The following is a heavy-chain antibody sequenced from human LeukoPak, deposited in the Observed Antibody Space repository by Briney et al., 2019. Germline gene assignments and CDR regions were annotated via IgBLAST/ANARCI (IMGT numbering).Heavy chain of an antibody. Sequence: GGPLNPSCEASGFPFSGFPISWFPKPPGKGLEGFQPIIGSGGSTYYADSVKGRFTISRDNSKNTLYLQMNSLRAEDTAVYYCAKRRYYDSSGYPRRGIDYWGQGTLVTVSS. CDR1: GFPFSGFP. V-gene: IGHV3-23*01. CDR3: AKRRYYDSSGYPRRGIDY. D-gene: IGHD3-22*01. CDR2: IIGSGGST. J-gene: IGHJ4*02.